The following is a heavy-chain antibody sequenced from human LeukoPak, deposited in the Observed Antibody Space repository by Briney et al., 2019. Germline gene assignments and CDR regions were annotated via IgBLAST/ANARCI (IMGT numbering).Heavy chain of an antibody. CDR3: ARRRGQSSGPSYYYFYMDV. CDR1: GGSISSYY. Sequence: SETLSLTCTVSGGSISSYYWSWIRQPPGKGLEWIGYIYYSGSTNYNPSLKSRVTISVDTSKNQFSLKLSSVTAADTAVYYCARRRGQSSGPSYYYFYMDVWGKGTTVTVSS. CDR2: IYYSGST. D-gene: IGHD2-8*02. J-gene: IGHJ6*03. V-gene: IGHV4-59*01.